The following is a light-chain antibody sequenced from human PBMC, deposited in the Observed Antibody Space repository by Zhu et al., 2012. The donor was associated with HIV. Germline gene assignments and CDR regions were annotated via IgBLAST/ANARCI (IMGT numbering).Light chain of an antibody. CDR1: QTVPNNY. Sequence: DIVLTQSPGTLSLSPGERATLSCRASQTVPNNYLAWYQHKPGQAPRLLIYGTASRASGITDRFSGGGSGTDFTLTISRLDPEDFAMYYCQQYGTFPRTFGLGDQAWEIK. V-gene: IGKV3-20*01. J-gene: IGKJ2*01. CDR2: GTA. CDR3: QQYGTFPRT.